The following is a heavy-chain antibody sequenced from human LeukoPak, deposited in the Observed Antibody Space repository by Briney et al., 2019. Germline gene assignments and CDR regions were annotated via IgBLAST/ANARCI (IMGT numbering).Heavy chain of an antibody. CDR2: IWYDGSNK. V-gene: IGHV3-33*01. CDR3: ARGADSLDAFDI. CDR1: GFTFSSYG. D-gene: IGHD2-15*01. J-gene: IGHJ3*02. Sequence: GGSLRLSCAASGFTFSSYGMHWVRQAPGKGLEWVAAIWYDGSNKYYADSVKGRFTISRDNSKNTLYLQMNSLRAEDTAVYYCARGADSLDAFDIWGQGTMVTVSS.